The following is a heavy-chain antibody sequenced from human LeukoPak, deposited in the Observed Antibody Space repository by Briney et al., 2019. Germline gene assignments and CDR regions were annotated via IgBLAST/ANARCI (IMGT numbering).Heavy chain of an antibody. J-gene: IGHJ3*02. CDR3: ARVGSSGWYAFDI. D-gene: IGHD6-19*01. V-gene: IGHV3-74*01. CDR1: GFTFSSYW. CDR2: INSDGTST. Sequence: GGSLRLSCAASGFTFSSYWMHWVRQDLGKGLVWVSRINSDGTSTSYADSVKGRFTISRDNGKNTLYLQMNSLRDEGTAVYYCARVGSSGWYAFDIWGQGTMVTVSS.